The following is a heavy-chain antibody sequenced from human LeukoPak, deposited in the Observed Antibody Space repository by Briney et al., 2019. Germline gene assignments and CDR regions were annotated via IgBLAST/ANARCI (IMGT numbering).Heavy chain of an antibody. J-gene: IGHJ4*02. CDR2: IIPILGIA. Sequence: ASVKVSCKASGGTFSSYAISWVRQAPGQGLEWMGRIIPILGIANCAQKFQGRVTITADKSTSTAYMELSSLRSEDTAVYYCARDGLIAVASSYFDYWGQGTLVTVSS. D-gene: IGHD6-19*01. CDR3: ARDGLIAVASSYFDY. CDR1: GGTFSSYA. V-gene: IGHV1-69*04.